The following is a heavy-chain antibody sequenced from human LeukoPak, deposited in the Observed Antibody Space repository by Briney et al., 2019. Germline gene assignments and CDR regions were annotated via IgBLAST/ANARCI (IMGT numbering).Heavy chain of an antibody. V-gene: IGHV4-38-2*02. CDR1: GYSISSGFH. Sequence: SETLSLTCTVSGYSISSGFHWAWIRQPPGKGLEWIGNIYYSGSTYYNPSLKSRVTISVDTSKNQFSLKLSSVTAADTAVYYCARALYVLQILEWNDYWGQGTLVTVSS. CDR2: IYYSGST. J-gene: IGHJ4*02. D-gene: IGHD3-3*01. CDR3: ARALYVLQILEWNDY.